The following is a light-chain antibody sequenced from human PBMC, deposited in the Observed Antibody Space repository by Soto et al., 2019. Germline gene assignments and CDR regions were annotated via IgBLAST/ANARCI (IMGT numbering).Light chain of an antibody. Sequence: DIVLTQSPGTLSLSPGERATLSCRASQSVSSSYLAWYQQKPGQAPRLLILGASSRDTGIPDRFSGSGSGTDFTLTISRLEPEDFAVYYCQYYGTSPKPFGQGTKVDIK. CDR3: QYYGTSPKP. CDR1: QSVSSSY. J-gene: IGKJ1*01. V-gene: IGKV3-20*01. CDR2: GAS.